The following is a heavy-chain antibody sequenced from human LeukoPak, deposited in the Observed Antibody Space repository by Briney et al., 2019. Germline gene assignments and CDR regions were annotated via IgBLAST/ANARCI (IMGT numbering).Heavy chain of an antibody. Sequence: ASVKVSCKVSGYTLTEVSMHWVRQAPGKGREWMGGFDPEDGETFYAQKFQGRVTMTEDTSTDTAYMELSSLRSEDTAVYYCATRNPHYGDYYIDYWGPGTLVTVSS. CDR1: GYTLTEVS. CDR3: ATRNPHYGDYYIDY. J-gene: IGHJ4*02. D-gene: IGHD4-17*01. V-gene: IGHV1-24*01. CDR2: FDPEDGET.